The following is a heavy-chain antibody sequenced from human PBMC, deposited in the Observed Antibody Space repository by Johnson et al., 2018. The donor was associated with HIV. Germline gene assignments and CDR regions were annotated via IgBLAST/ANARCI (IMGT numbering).Heavy chain of an antibody. J-gene: IGHJ3*02. CDR1: GFTFSSYA. V-gene: IGHV3-30-3*01. Sequence: QVQLVESGGGVVQPGRSLRLSCAASGFTFSSYAMHWVRQAPGKGLEWVAVISYDGSNKYYADSVKGRFTISRDNSKNTLYLQINSLRAEDTAVYYCASGWGIVVSDAFDIWGQGTMVTVSS. CDR3: ASGWGIVVSDAFDI. D-gene: IGHD6-19*01. CDR2: ISYDGSNK.